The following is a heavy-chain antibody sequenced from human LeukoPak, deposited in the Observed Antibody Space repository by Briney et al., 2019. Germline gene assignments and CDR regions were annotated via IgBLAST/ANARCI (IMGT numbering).Heavy chain of an antibody. V-gene: IGHV3-11*01. CDR1: GFTFSDYY. CDR3: ARGGFYYDSSGYYRIDY. Sequence: NTGGSLRLSCAASGFTFSDYYMSWIRQAPGKGLEWVSYISSSGSTIYYADSVKGRFTISRDNAKNSLYLQMNSLRAEGTAVYYCARGGFYYDSSGYYRIDYWGQGTLVTVSS. CDR2: ISSSGSTI. D-gene: IGHD3-22*01. J-gene: IGHJ4*02.